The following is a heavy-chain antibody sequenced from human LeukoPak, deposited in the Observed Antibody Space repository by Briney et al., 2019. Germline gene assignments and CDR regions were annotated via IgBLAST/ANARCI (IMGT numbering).Heavy chain of an antibody. CDR1: GGTFSSYA. CDR2: IIPIFGTA. Sequence: ASVKVSCTASGGTFSSYAISWVRQAPGQGLEWMGRIIPIFGTANYAQKFQGRVTITTDESTSTAYMELSSLRSEDTAVYYCARDEPLTVLTFDYWGQGTLVTVSS. J-gene: IGHJ4*02. CDR3: ARDEPLTVLTFDY. D-gene: IGHD3-22*01. V-gene: IGHV1-69*05.